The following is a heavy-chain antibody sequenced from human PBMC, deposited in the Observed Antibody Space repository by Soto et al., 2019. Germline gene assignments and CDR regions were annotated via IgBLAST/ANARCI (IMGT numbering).Heavy chain of an antibody. CDR2: ISYDGSDR. Sequence: QVQLVESGGGVVQPGRSLRLSCAASGFTFISYGMHWVRQAPGKGLQWVAFISYDGSDRYYEDSVKGRFTISRGNSKNTLYLQINSLKTEDTAVYYCARATNCYYAMDVWGQGTTVTVSS. CDR1: GFTFISYG. CDR3: ARATNCYYAMDV. J-gene: IGHJ6*02. V-gene: IGHV3-33*05.